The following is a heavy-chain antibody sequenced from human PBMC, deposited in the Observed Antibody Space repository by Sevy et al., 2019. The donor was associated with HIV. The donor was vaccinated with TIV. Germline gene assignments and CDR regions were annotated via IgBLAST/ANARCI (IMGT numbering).Heavy chain of an antibody. CDR1: GDSISSTTYF. V-gene: IGHV4-39*01. Sequence: PETLSLTCTVSGDSISSTTYFWAWIRQPPGKGLEWIGSIYYTGSTYYSPSLQSRVAISVDTSKSQFSLRLSSVTAPDTAVYYCASGYSSGYNFDFWGQGSLVTVSS. CDR3: ASGYSSGYNFDF. D-gene: IGHD5-18*01. J-gene: IGHJ4*02. CDR2: IYYTGST.